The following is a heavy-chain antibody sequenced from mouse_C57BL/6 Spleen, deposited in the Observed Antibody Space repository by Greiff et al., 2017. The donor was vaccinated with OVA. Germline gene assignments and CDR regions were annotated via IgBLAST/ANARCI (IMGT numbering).Heavy chain of an antibody. D-gene: IGHD2-4*01. J-gene: IGHJ2*01. V-gene: IGHV1-26*01. Sequence: EVQLQQSGPELVKPGASVKISCKASGYTFTDYYMNWVKQSHGKSLEWIGDINPNNGGTSYNQKFKGKATLTVDKSSSTAYMELRSLTSEDSAVYYCAREGGLRGDFDYWGQGTTLTVSS. CDR2: INPNNGGT. CDR1: GYTFTDYY. CDR3: AREGGLRGDFDY.